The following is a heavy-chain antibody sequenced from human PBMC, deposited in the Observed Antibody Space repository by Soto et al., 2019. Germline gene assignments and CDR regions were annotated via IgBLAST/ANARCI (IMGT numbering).Heavy chain of an antibody. V-gene: IGHV3-21*01. D-gene: IGHD3-22*01. CDR3: AREKGSSGDAFDI. CDR2: ISSSSSYI. Sequence: GGSLRLSCAASGFTFSSYSMNWVRQAPGKGLEWDSSISSSSSYIYYADSVKGRFTISRDNAKNSLYLQMNSLRAEDTAVYYCAREKGSSGDAFDIWGQGTMVTVSS. CDR1: GFTFSSYS. J-gene: IGHJ3*02.